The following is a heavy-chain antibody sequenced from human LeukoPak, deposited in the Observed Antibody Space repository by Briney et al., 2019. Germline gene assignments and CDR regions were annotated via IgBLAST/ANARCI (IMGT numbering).Heavy chain of an antibody. CDR1: GFIFKDYW. D-gene: IGHD1-26*01. V-gene: IGHV3-7*01. CDR3: ARSYGSYYYFDY. Sequence: GGSQRLSCAASGFIFKDYWMIWVRQAPGKGLEWVANIKQDGSEKYYVDSVKGRFTISREDAKNSLYLQMNSLRAGDTAVYYCARSYGSYYYFDYWGQGTLVTVSS. J-gene: IGHJ4*02. CDR2: IKQDGSEK.